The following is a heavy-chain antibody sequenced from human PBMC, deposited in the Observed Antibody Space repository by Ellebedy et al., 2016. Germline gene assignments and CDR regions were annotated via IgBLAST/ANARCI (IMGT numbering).Heavy chain of an antibody. CDR2: INAGNGNT. CDR1: GYTFTSYA. Sequence: ASVKVSXKASGYTFTSYAMHWVRQAPGQRLEWMGWINAGNGNTKYSQKFQGRVTITRDTSASTAYMELSSLRSEDTAVYYCATNCGGDCYPMENFDYWGQGTLVTVSS. V-gene: IGHV1-3*01. CDR3: ATNCGGDCYPMENFDY. J-gene: IGHJ4*02. D-gene: IGHD2-21*02.